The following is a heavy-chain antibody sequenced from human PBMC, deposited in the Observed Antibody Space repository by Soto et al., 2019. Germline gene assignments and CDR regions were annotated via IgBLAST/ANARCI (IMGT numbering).Heavy chain of an antibody. V-gene: IGHV4-59*12. D-gene: IGHD6-13*01. Sequence: SETLSLTCTVSGGSISSYYWSWIRQPPGKGLEWIGYIYYSGSTNYNPSLKSRVTISVDTSKNQFSLKLSSVTAADTAVYYCARGSSPKSSWRYHWFDPWGQGTLVTVSS. J-gene: IGHJ5*02. CDR3: ARGSSPKSSWRYHWFDP. CDR1: GGSISSYY. CDR2: IYYSGST.